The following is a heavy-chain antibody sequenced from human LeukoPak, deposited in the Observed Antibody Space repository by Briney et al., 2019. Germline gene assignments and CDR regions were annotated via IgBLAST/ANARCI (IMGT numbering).Heavy chain of an antibody. CDR1: EFTFTGYE. D-gene: IGHD6-6*01. J-gene: IGHJ3*02. CDR2: ISSSGNTI. CDR3: ARGPSIAARYDAFDI. Sequence: GGSLRLSCAASEFTFTGYELNWVRQAPGKGLEWVSYISSSGNTISYADSVKGRFTISRDDAKNSLYLQVISLRAEDTAVYYCARGPSIAARYDAFDIWGQGTMVTVSS. V-gene: IGHV3-48*03.